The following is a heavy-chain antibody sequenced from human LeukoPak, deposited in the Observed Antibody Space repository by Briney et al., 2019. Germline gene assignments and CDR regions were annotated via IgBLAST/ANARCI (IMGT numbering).Heavy chain of an antibody. J-gene: IGHJ6*02. D-gene: IGHD3-3*01. CDR2: IIPIFGIA. CDR3: AREGFTIFGVVIDYYYGMDV. V-gene: IGHV1-69*04. Sequence: GSSVKVSCKASGGTFSSYAISWVRQAPGQGLEWMGRIIPIFGIANYAQKFQGRVTITADKSTSTAYMELGSLRSEDTAVYYCAREGFTIFGVVIDYYYGMDVWGQGTTVTVSS. CDR1: GGTFSSYA.